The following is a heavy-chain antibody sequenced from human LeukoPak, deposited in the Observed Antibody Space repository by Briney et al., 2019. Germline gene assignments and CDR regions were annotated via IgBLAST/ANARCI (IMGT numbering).Heavy chain of an antibody. Sequence: PGGALRLSCAASGFTFSSYGMHWVRQAPGKGLEWVAVISYDGSNKYYADSVKGRFTISRDNSKNTLYLQMHSLRAEDTAVYSCAKDRALTNYHDSSGYLDYWGQGTLVTVSS. CDR1: GFTFSSYG. CDR2: ISYDGSNK. D-gene: IGHD3-22*01. J-gene: IGHJ4*02. CDR3: AKDRALTNYHDSSGYLDY. V-gene: IGHV3-30*18.